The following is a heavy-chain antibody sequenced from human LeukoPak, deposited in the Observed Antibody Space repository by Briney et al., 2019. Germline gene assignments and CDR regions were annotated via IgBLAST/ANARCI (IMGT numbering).Heavy chain of an antibody. CDR2: IYYSGST. Sequence: PSETLSLTCTVSGVSISSYYWSWIRQPPGKGLEWIGYIYYSGSTNYNPSLKSRVTISVDTSKNQFSLKLSSVTAADTAVYYCARGSDSSGYLGYYYYGMDVWGQGTTVTVSS. V-gene: IGHV4-59*01. CDR3: ARGSDSSGYLGYYYYGMDV. CDR1: GVSISSYY. J-gene: IGHJ6*02. D-gene: IGHD3-22*01.